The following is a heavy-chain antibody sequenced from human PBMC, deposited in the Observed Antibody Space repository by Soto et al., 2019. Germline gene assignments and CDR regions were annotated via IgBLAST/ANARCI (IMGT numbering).Heavy chain of an antibody. CDR2: IYSGGST. J-gene: IGHJ4*02. CDR1: GFTVISNY. Sequence: GGSLRLSCAASGFTVISNYMSWVRQAPGKGLEWVSVIYSGGSTYYADSVKGRFTISRDNSKNTLYLQMNSLRAEDTAVYYCARELYLYDSSGYYDYWGQGTLVTVSS. D-gene: IGHD3-22*01. CDR3: ARELYLYDSSGYYDY. V-gene: IGHV3-53*01.